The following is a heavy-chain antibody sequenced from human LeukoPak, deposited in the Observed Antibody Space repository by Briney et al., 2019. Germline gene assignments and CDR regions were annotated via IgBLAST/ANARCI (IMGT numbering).Heavy chain of an antibody. CDR3: XXXXXTXQXIAATGTLWDY. D-gene: IGHD6-13*01. Sequence: SETLSLTCSVSGGSFSTYYWSWIRQPPGKGLEWIGYLYHGGSINYNPSLRSRVTIRGDTSKNQISLRLSSVTAAATAVYYGXXXXXTXQXIAATGTLWDYWGQGTLVTVSS. CDR2: LYHGGSI. CDR1: GGSFSTYY. J-gene: IGHJ4*02. V-gene: IGHV4-59*08.